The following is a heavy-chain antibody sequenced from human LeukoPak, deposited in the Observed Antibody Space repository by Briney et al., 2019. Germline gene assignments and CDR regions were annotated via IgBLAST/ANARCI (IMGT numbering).Heavy chain of an antibody. Sequence: GASVKVSCNASGYTFTSYIMHWVRQPPGQGLEWMGIINPSGGSTTYAQKFQGRVTMTRDTSTSTVYMELSSLRSEDTAVYYCARDLYGSGSYFLYWGQGTLVIVSS. J-gene: IGHJ4*02. CDR1: GYTFTSYI. CDR2: INPSGGST. V-gene: IGHV1-46*01. D-gene: IGHD3-10*01. CDR3: ARDLYGSGSYFLY.